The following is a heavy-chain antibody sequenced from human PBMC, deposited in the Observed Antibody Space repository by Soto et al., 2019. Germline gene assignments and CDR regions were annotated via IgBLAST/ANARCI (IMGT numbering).Heavy chain of an antibody. Sequence: SETLSLTCTVSGGSISSYYWSWIRQPPGKGLEWIGYIYYSGSTNYNPSLKSRVTISVDTSKNQFSLKLSSVTAADTAVYYCAREKRRSLTTNWFDPWGQGNLVTVFS. CDR1: GGSISSYY. V-gene: IGHV4-59*01. CDR2: IYYSGST. CDR3: AREKRRSLTTNWFDP. D-gene: IGHD1-1*01. J-gene: IGHJ5*02.